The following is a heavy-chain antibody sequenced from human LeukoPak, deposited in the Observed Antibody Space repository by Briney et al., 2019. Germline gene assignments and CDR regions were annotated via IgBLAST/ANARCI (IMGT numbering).Heavy chain of an antibody. J-gene: IGHJ5*02. V-gene: IGHV3-48*01. CDR1: GFTFSSYS. Sequence: GGSLRLSCAASGFTFSSYSMNWVRRAPGKGLEWVSYISSSSSTIYYADSVKGRFTISRDNAKNSLYLQMNSLRAEDTAVYYCARELVVISDDEAPNWFDPWGQGTLVTVSS. CDR2: ISSSSSTI. CDR3: ARELVVISDDEAPNWFDP. D-gene: IGHD3-22*01.